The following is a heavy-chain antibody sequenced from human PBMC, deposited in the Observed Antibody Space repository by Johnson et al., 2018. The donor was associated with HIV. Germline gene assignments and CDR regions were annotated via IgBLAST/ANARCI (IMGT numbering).Heavy chain of an antibody. D-gene: IGHD5-18*01. Sequence: VESGGGVVQPGRSLRLSCAASGFTFDDYAMHWVRQAPGKGLEWVSGLSWNSGGIGVADSVKGRFTSSRDNAKNSLYLQMNSLRADDTAVFYCARAYSYGAFDIWGQGTRVTVSS. CDR1: GFTFDDYA. V-gene: IGHV3-9*01. J-gene: IGHJ3*02. CDR3: ARAYSYGAFDI. CDR2: LSWNSGGI.